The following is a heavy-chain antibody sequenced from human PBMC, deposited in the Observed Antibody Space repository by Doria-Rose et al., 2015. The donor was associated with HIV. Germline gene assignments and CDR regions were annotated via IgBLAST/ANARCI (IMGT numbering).Heavy chain of an antibody. CDR2: IYSTGST. V-gene: IGHV4-4*07. CDR3: ARDRGDY. J-gene: IGHJ4*02. Sequence: AGKGLEWIGRIYSTGSTSYNPSLQSRVTISIDTSRSQFSLSLRSVTAADTAFYFCARDRGDYWGQGALVTVTS.